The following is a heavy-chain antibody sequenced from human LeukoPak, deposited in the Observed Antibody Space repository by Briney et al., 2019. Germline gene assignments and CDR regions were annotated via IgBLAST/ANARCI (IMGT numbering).Heavy chain of an antibody. D-gene: IGHD2-2*01. CDR3: ARDLLVVVPAAPRGAFDI. CDR1: GGSISSGSYY. Sequence: SQTLSLTCTVSGGSISSGSYYWSWIRQPAGKGLEWIGRIYTSGSTNYNPSLKSRVTISVDTSKNQFSLKLSSVTAADTAVYYCARDLLVVVPAAPRGAFDIWGQGTMVTVSS. V-gene: IGHV4-61*02. CDR2: IYTSGST. J-gene: IGHJ3*02.